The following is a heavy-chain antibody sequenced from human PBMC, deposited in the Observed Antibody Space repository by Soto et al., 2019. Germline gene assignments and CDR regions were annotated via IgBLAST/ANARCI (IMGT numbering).Heavy chain of an antibody. J-gene: IGHJ6*02. Sequence: PGESLKISCKGSGYSFTSYWIGWVRQMPGKGLEWMGIIYPGDSDTRYSPSFQGQVTISTDKSISTAYLQWSSLKASDTAMYYCARHPDPSLYYYYGMDVWGQGTTVTVSS. V-gene: IGHV5-51*01. D-gene: IGHD2-2*01. CDR3: ARHPDPSLYYYYGMDV. CDR2: IYPGDSDT. CDR1: GYSFTSYW.